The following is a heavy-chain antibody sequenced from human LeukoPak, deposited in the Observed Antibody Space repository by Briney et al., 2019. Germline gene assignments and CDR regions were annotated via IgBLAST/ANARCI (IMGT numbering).Heavy chain of an antibody. Sequence: GGSLRLSCAASGFTFSSYSMNWVRQAPGKGLEWVSYISSSSSTIYYADSVRGRFPISRDNSKNTLYLQMNSLRAEDTAVYYCAKGGNSGWYFDYWGQGTLVTVSS. D-gene: IGHD6-19*01. CDR1: GFTFSSYS. CDR3: AKGGNSGWYFDY. J-gene: IGHJ4*02. CDR2: ISSSSSTI. V-gene: IGHV3-48*01.